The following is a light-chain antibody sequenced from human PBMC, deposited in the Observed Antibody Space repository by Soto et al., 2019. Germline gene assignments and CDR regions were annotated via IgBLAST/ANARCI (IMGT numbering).Light chain of an antibody. V-gene: IGKV1-5*03. Sequence: DIQMTHSPSTLSASVGDRVTITCRASESIDGWLAWYQQKPGKAPKVLINKASTLEIGVPSRFSGSSSGTEFTLTISTVQPDDFATYYCQQYKTYASSTFGQGTKLEIK. CDR2: KAS. CDR3: QQYKTYASST. CDR1: ESIDGW. J-gene: IGKJ2*01.